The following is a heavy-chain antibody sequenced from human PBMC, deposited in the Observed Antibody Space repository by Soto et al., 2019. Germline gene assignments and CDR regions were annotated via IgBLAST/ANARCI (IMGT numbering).Heavy chain of an antibody. D-gene: IGHD6-13*01. J-gene: IGHJ6*02. CDR3: ARDRMAAAGTVYHYYYGMDV. CDR2: IYHSGST. V-gene: IGHV4-4*02. CDR1: GGSISSINW. Sequence: PSETLSLTCAVSGGSISSINWWSLVRQPPGKGLEWIGEIYHSGSTNYNPSLKSRVTISVDKSKNQFSLKLSSVTAADTAVYYCARDRMAAAGTVYHYYYGMDVWGQGTPVT.